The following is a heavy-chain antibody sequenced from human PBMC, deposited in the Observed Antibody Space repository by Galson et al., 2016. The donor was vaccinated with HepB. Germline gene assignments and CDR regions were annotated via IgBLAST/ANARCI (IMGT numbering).Heavy chain of an antibody. Sequence: SVKVSCKVSGKSLSELSMYWVRQAPGKGLEWMGGFDPEDGETLYALMFQGRVTMTEDTSTDTAYMELSSLRSEDTAVYYCAPGPLGAISVSFDNWGEGTLVTVSS. D-gene: IGHD1-26*01. V-gene: IGHV1-24*01. CDR1: GKSLSELS. CDR2: FDPEDGET. J-gene: IGHJ4*02. CDR3: APGPLGAISVSFDN.